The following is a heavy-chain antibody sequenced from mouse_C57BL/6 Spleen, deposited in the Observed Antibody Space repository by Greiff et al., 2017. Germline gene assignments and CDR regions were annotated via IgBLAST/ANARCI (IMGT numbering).Heavy chain of an antibody. CDR1: GYTFTSYW. CDR2: IYPGSGST. CDR3: AREGFYEGNAYAMDY. Sequence: QVQLQQPGAELVKPGASVKMSCKASGYTFTSYWITWVKQRPGQGLEWIGDIYPGSGSTNYNEKFKSKATLTVDTSSSTAYMQLSSLTSEDSAVYYGAREGFYEGNAYAMDYWGQGTSVTVSS. D-gene: IGHD2-1*01. V-gene: IGHV1-55*01. J-gene: IGHJ4*01.